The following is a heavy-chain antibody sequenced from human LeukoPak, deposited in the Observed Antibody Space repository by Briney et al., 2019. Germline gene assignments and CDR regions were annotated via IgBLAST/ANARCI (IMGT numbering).Heavy chain of an antibody. CDR2: ISSSGSTI. CDR1: GFTFSSYS. CDR3: ARDISGYQAFDT. V-gene: IGHV3-48*04. Sequence: GGSLRLSCAASGFTFSSYSMNWVRQAPGKGLECVSYISSSGSTIYYADSVKGRFTISRDNAKNSLYLQMNSLRAEDSAVYYCARDISGYQAFDTWGQGTMVTVSS. D-gene: IGHD3-22*01. J-gene: IGHJ3*02.